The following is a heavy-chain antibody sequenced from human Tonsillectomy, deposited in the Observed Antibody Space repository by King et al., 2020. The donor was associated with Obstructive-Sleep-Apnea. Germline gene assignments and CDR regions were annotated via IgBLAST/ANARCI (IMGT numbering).Heavy chain of an antibody. J-gene: IGHJ4*02. CDR3: ARGTTTTYYFDY. CDR1: GGSFSGYS. V-gene: IGHV4-34*01. D-gene: IGHD1-14*01. CDR2: INHWGST. Sequence: VQLQQWGAGLLKPSETLSLTCAVYGGSFSGYSWSWIRQPPGKGLEWIGEINHWGSTNYNPSLKSRVTISLGTSKTQFSLKLNSVTAADTAVYNCARGTTTTYYFDYWGQGTLVTVSS.